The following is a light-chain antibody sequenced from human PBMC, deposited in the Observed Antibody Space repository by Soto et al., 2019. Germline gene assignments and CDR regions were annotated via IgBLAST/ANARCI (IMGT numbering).Light chain of an antibody. CDR2: EVT. CDR1: SSDIGGYNA. J-gene: IGLJ1*01. V-gene: IGLV2-14*01. Sequence: QSVLTQPASVSGSPGQTITISCTGTSSDIGGYNAVSWYQHHPGKAPKLIIYEVTHRPSGVSDRFSASKSGNTASLTISGLQAEDESDYYCRSYAGTAYVFGTGTKFAGL. CDR3: RSYAGTAYV.